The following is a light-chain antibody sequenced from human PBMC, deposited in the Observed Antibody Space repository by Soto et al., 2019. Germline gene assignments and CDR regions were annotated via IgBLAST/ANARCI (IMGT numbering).Light chain of an antibody. CDR1: QSISSW. CDR3: KQFNSYPIT. Sequence: DLQMTQSPSTMSASVEERVTITCWASQSISSWLAWYQQKPGKATKLLIYDASSLESGVPSRFSGSGSGTEFTLTISSLQPDEFATYYCKQFNSYPITVGQGTRLEI. J-gene: IGKJ5*01. V-gene: IGKV1-5*01. CDR2: DAS.